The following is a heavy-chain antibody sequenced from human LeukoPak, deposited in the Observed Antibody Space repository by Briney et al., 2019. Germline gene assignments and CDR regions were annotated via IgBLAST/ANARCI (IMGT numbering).Heavy chain of an antibody. CDR2: IYYSGST. V-gene: IGHV4-59*08. J-gene: IGHJ4*02. CDR3: ARHVSALLSSFEY. Sequence: SETLSLTCTVSGGSISSYCCSWIRQPPGKGLEWVGYIYYSGSTNYNPSLRSRVTISVDTSKNQFSLKLSSVTAADTAVYYCARHVSALLSSFEYWGQGTLVTVSS. CDR1: GGSISSYC. D-gene: IGHD2/OR15-2a*01.